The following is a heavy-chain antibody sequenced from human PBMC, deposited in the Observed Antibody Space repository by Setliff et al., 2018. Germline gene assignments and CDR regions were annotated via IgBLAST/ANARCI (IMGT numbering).Heavy chain of an antibody. Sequence: SVKVSCKASGGTFSSYDISWVRQAPGQGFEWMGGIIPVLGTADYAQKFQGRVTITADDTPTTFYMEVSSLRSDDTSVYYCAGEFYSFWRGYTDRKYFFYGMDVWGQGTTVTVSS. CDR1: GGTFSSYD. CDR2: IIPVLGTA. V-gene: IGHV1-69*13. CDR3: AGEFYSFWRGYTDRKYFFYGMDV. D-gene: IGHD3-3*01. J-gene: IGHJ6*02.